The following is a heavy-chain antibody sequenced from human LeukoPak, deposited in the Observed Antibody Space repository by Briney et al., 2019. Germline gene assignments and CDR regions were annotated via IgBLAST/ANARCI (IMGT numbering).Heavy chain of an antibody. CDR3: ARGVTTVTTHWFDP. CDR1: GGSINSYY. V-gene: IGHV4-59*01. J-gene: IGHJ5*02. Sequence: SETLSLTCTVSGGSINSYYWSWIRQPPGKGLEWIGYIYYSGSTNYNPSLKSRVTISVDTSKNQFSLKLSSVTAADTAVYYCARGVTTVTTHWFDPWGQGTLVTVSS. D-gene: IGHD4-17*01. CDR2: IYYSGST.